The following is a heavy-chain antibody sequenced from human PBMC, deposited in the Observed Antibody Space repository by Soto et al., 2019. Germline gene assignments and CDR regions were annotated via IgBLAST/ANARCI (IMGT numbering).Heavy chain of an antibody. D-gene: IGHD2-8*01. V-gene: IGHV1-18*04. CDR2: ISVYTGNT. Sequence: QVQLVQSGGEVTKPGASVKVSCTSSGYTFTSYGVSWVRQAPGQGLEGLGWISVYTGNTKQAQKLQDRVTLTTEASTGTASLELRSLRSDDTAVYYCARDRCTTDKCYTHHFDVWGQGTTVTVSS. CDR3: ARDRCTTDKCYTHHFDV. J-gene: IGHJ6*02. CDR1: GYTFTSYG.